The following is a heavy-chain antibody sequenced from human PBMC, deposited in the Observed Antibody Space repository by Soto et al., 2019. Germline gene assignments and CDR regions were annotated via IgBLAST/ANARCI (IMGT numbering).Heavy chain of an antibody. CDR3: ARGSGLTYFDY. D-gene: IGHD3-10*01. CDR1: GYTFTSYA. V-gene: IGHV1-3*01. CDR2: INAGNVNT. Sequence: QVQLVQSGAEVKKPGASVKVSCKASGYTFTSYAMHWVRQAPGQRLEWMGWINAGNVNTKYSQKFQGRVTITRDTAASTAYMELSSLRSEDTALYYCARGSGLTYFDYWGQGTLVTVSS. J-gene: IGHJ4*02.